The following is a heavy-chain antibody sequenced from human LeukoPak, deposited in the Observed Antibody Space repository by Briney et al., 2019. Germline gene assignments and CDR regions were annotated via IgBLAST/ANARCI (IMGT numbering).Heavy chain of an antibody. V-gene: IGHV3-66*01. CDR3: ARLLKVRGVSKNWFDP. CDR1: GFTVSSNY. D-gene: IGHD3-10*01. CDR2: IYSGGST. J-gene: IGHJ5*02. Sequence: PGGSLRLSCAASGFTVSSNYMSWVRQAPGKGLEWVSVIYSGGSTYYADSVKGRFTISRDNSKNTLYLQMNSLRAEDTAVYYCARLLKVRGVSKNWFDPWGQGTLVTVSS.